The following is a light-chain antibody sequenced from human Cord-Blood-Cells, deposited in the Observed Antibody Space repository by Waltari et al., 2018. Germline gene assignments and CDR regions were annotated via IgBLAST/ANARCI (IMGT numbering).Light chain of an antibody. CDR1: KLGDKY. V-gene: IGLV3-1*01. J-gene: IGLJ2*01. CDR3: QAWDSSTVV. Sequence: SYELTQPPSVSVSPGQTASITCSGDKLGDKYACWYQQKPGQSPVLVIYKASKRPSGSPERFSGFNSGNTATLTISGTQAMDEADYYCQAWDSSTVVFGGGTKRTFL. CDR2: KAS.